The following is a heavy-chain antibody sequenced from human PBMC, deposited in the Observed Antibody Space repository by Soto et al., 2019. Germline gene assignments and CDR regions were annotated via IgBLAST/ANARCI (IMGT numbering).Heavy chain of an antibody. CDR1: GATLRHGN. V-gene: IGHV3-48*02. Sequence: GQALRDSWTGSGATLRHGNHILVRHAPGKGLEWVSYISSSSRIINYADSVKGRFTISRDNAKNSLYLQMNSLRDEDTAVYYCARYGGGGYVFYYCGRRALVTVS. CDR2: ISSSSRII. CDR3: ARYGGGGYVFYY. D-gene: IGHD5-12*01. J-gene: IGHJ4*02.